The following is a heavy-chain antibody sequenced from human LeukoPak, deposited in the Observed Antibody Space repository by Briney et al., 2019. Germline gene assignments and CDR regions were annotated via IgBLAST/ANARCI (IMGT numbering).Heavy chain of an antibody. Sequence: GGSLRLSCAASGFTFSSYSMNWIRQAPGKGLEWVSSISSSSSYIYYADSVKGRFTISRDNAKNSLYLQMNSLRAEDTAVYYCARGYSSSWHHYYYYLDVWGKGTTVTVSS. CDR1: GFTFSSYS. V-gene: IGHV3-21*01. CDR2: ISSSSSYI. D-gene: IGHD6-13*01. CDR3: ARGYSSSWHHYYYYLDV. J-gene: IGHJ6*03.